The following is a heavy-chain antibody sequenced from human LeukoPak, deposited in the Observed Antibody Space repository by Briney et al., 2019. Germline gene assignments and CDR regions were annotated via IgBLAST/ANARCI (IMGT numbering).Heavy chain of an antibody. Sequence: ASVKVSCKASGYTFTGYYMHWVRQAPGQGLEWMGWINPNSGGTNYAQKFQGRVTMTRDTSISTAYMELSRLRSDDTAVYYCARAMVRGALGWGLDAYYYYMDVWGKGTTVTVSS. CDR1: GYTFTGYY. CDR2: INPNSGGT. V-gene: IGHV1-2*02. CDR3: ARAMVRGALGWGLDAYYYYMDV. D-gene: IGHD3-10*01. J-gene: IGHJ6*03.